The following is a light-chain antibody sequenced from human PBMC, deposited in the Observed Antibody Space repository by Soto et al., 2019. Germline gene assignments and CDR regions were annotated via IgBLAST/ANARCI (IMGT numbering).Light chain of an antibody. CDR1: SSDVGNYNL. V-gene: IGLV2-23*03. CDR2: EGS. Sequence: QSALTQPASVSGSPGQSITISCTGTSSDVGNYNLVSWYQHHPGKAPKLIIYEGSKRPSGVSNRFSGSKSGNTASLTISGLQAEDEADHSCCSYAGSSTFVVFGGGTKLTVL. J-gene: IGLJ2*01. CDR3: CSYAGSSTFVV.